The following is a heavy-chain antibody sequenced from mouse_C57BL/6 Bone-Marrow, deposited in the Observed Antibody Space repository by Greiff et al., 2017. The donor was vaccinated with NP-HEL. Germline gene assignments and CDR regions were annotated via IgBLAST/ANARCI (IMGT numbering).Heavy chain of an antibody. D-gene: IGHD1-1*01. Sequence: VQLQQSGPVLVKPGPSVKISCKASGFTFTDYYMHWVQQSHGTSLAWLGLVYPYNGGTSYNQQFTGKATLTVKPSSSTAYMALNSLTSEDAAVYYCARADLRDAMDDWGQGTAVTVSS. CDR1: GFTFTDYY. V-gene: IGHV1-36*01. CDR3: ARADLRDAMDD. J-gene: IGHJ4*01. CDR2: VYPYNGGT.